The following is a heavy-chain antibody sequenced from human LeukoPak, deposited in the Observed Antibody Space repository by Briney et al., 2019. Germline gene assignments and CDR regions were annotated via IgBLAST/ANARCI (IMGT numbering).Heavy chain of an antibody. CDR1: GYSISSGYY. V-gene: IGHV4-38-2*02. J-gene: IGHJ5*02. Sequence: SETLSLTCTVSGYSISSGYYWGWIRQPPGKGLEWIGSIYHSGSTYYNPSLKSRVTISVDTSKNQFSLKLSSVTAADTAVYYCAKTLYYYDSSGYYLKRNWFDPWGQGTLVTVSS. D-gene: IGHD3-22*01. CDR2: IYHSGST. CDR3: AKTLYYYDSSGYYLKRNWFDP.